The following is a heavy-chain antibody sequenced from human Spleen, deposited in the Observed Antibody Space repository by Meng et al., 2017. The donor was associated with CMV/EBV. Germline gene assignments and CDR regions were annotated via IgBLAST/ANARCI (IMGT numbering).Heavy chain of an antibody. J-gene: IGHJ5*02. CDR3: ARVVTPLGKPHDDILEEGWFDP. V-gene: IGHV1-2*02. D-gene: IGHD3-9*01. Sequence: ASVKVSCKVSGYIFIDYFIHWVRRAPGRGLEWMGWINPINGGTHFAQKFQDRVTLTRDTSTNTAYMELSSLTSDDTAVYYCARVVTPLGKPHDDILEEGWFDPWGQGTLVTVSS. CDR2: INPINGGT. CDR1: GYIFIDYF.